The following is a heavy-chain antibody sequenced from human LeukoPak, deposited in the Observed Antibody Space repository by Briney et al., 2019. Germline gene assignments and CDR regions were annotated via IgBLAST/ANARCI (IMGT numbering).Heavy chain of an antibody. Sequence: GGSLRLSCSTSGFTFRDYAMSWFRRAPGKGLEWVGFTKNKTNRGTTEYAASVKGRFTISRDDSKSIAYLQMNSLKTEDTAVYYCTLVLRYFDWLLLWGQGTLVTVSS. V-gene: IGHV3-49*03. D-gene: IGHD3-9*01. CDR1: GFTFRDYA. CDR2: TKNKTNRGTT. J-gene: IGHJ4*02. CDR3: TLVLRYFDWLLL.